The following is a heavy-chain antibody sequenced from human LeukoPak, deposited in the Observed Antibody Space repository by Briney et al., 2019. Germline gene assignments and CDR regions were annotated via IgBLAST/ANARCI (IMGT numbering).Heavy chain of an antibody. V-gene: IGHV3-53*01. CDR1: GFTVSSNY. Sequence: GGSLRLSCAASGFTVSSNYMSWVRQAPGKGLEWVSVIYSGGSTYYADSVKGRFTISRDNSKNTLYLQMNSLRAEDTAVYYCARVLHEGYTLGAFDIWGQGTMVTVSS. J-gene: IGHJ3*02. CDR3: ARVLHEGYTLGAFDI. CDR2: IYSGGST. D-gene: IGHD5-24*01.